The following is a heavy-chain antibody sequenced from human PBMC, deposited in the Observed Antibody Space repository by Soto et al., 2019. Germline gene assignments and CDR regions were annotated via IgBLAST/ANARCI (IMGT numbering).Heavy chain of an antibody. CDR3: ARTVAYCGGDRYSNYYGMDV. CDR1: GYTFTSYY. J-gene: IGHJ6*02. D-gene: IGHD2-21*02. Sequence: GASVKVSCKASGYTFTSYYMHWVRQAPGQGLEWMGIINPSGGSTSYAQKFQGRVTMTRDTSTSTVYMELSSLRSEDTAVYYCARTVAYCGGDRYSNYYGMDVWGQGTTVTVSS. V-gene: IGHV1-46*01. CDR2: INPSGGST.